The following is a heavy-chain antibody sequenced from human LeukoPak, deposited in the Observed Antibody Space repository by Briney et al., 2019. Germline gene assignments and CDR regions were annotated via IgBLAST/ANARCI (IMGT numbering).Heavy chain of an antibody. V-gene: IGHV3-7*01. J-gene: IGHJ4*02. CDR2: IKQDGSEK. CDR3: ARVVWYYDSSGYNDY. D-gene: IGHD3-22*01. Sequence: PGGSLRLSCAASGFTFSSYWMSWVRQAPGKGLEWVANIKQDGSEKYYVDSVKGRFTISRDNARNSLYLQMNSLRAEDTAVYYCARVVWYYDSSGYNDYWGQGTLVTVSS. CDR1: GFTFSSYW.